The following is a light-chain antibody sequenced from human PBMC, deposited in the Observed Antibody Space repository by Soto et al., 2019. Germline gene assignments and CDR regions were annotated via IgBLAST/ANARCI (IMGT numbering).Light chain of an antibody. Sequence: QSVLTQSPSVSAAPGQKVTISCSGSISNIGTNYVSWYQQLPGTAPKLLIYDNNKRPSGIPERFSGTTSSTSGTLDITGLQAGDDADYYCATCNGILPGEVFGGGTKLTVL. CDR3: ATCNGILPGEV. CDR2: DNN. CDR1: ISNIGTNY. V-gene: IGLV1-51*01. J-gene: IGLJ2*01.